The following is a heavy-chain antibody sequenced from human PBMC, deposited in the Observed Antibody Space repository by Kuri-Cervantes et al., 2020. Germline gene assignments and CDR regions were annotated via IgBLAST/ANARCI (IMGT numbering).Heavy chain of an antibody. V-gene: IGHV4-59*01. D-gene: IGHD3-22*01. Sequence: GSLRLSCTVSGGSISSYYWSWIRQPPGKGLEWIGYIYYSGSTNYNPSLKSRVTLSVDTSKNQFSLRLSSVTAAVTAVYYCARVRKTYYYDSSGYSYFDYWGQGTLVTVSS. CDR1: GGSISSYY. CDR3: ARVRKTYYYDSSGYSYFDY. J-gene: IGHJ4*02. CDR2: IYYSGST.